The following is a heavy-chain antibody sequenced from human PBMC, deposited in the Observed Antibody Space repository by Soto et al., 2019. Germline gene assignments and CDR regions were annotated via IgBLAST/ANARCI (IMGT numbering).Heavy chain of an antibody. D-gene: IGHD5-12*01. J-gene: IGHJ4*02. Sequence: QVQLQESGPGLVKPSETLSLTCTVSGGSISSYYWSWIRQPAGKGLDWIGRIYNSGSTNYNPSLKIRVTISVDTSKNQFSLKLSSVTAADTAVYYCARDGYKKEVGYFDYWGQGTLVTVSS. V-gene: IGHV4-4*07. CDR1: GGSISSYY. CDR3: ARDGYKKEVGYFDY. CDR2: IYNSGST.